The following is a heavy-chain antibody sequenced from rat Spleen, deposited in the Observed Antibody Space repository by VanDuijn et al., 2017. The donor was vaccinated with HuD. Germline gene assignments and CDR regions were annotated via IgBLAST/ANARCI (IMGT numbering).Heavy chain of an antibody. Sequence: EVQLVESGGGLVQPGRSLKLSCAASGFTFTHYYMAWVRQAPTKGLEWVAYISSGGGRTYYRDSVKGRFTISRDNAKSTLYLQMDSLRSEDTATYYCTTGVTTLVDYWGQGVMVTVSS. D-gene: IGHD1-1*01. CDR2: ISSGGGRT. CDR3: TTGVTTLVDY. V-gene: IGHV5-27*01. J-gene: IGHJ2*01. CDR1: GFTFTHYY.